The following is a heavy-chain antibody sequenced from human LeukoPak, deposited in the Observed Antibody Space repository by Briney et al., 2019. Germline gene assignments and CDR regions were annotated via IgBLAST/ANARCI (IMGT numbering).Heavy chain of an antibody. CDR3: ARDVLRSGWSLGY. Sequence: PGGSLRLSCAASGFTFSDYHMSWIRQAPGKGLEWISYISTSGRSIYQADSVKGRFTISRDNAKNSLYLQMNSLRAEDTAVYYCARDVLRSGWSLGYWGQGTLVTVSS. V-gene: IGHV3-11*04. J-gene: IGHJ4*02. D-gene: IGHD6-19*01. CDR2: ISTSGRSI. CDR1: GFTFSDYH.